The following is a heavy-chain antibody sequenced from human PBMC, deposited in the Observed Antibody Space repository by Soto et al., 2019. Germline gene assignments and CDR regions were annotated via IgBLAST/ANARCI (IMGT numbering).Heavy chain of an antibody. CDR2: ITSNGKSK. J-gene: IGHJ5*02. Sequence: GGSLRLSCAASGFNFSNHWMHWVRQRPAEGLVWVSRITSNGKSKAYAESVKGRFAISRDNAKNTLYLQMNGLTAEDTAVYYCARESDDWTLNWFDPWGQGTLVTVSS. D-gene: IGHD3-9*01. CDR1: GFNFSNHW. CDR3: ARESDDWTLNWFDP. V-gene: IGHV3-74*01.